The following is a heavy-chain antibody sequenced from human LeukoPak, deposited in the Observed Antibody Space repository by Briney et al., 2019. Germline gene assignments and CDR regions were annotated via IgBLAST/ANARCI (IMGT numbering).Heavy chain of an antibody. CDR3: ASYSGIYSAFEI. CDR2: IFYNGGP. D-gene: IGHD1-26*01. CDR1: GDSITNSNYY. J-gene: IGHJ3*02. V-gene: IGHV4-39*02. Sequence: PSETLSLTCTASGDSITNSNYYWGRVRQSPGRGLEWLGNIFYNGGPYYNPSFKSRVAISVDTSKNHFSLTLNAVTAADTAVYYCASYSGIYSAFEIWSQGTLVTVSS.